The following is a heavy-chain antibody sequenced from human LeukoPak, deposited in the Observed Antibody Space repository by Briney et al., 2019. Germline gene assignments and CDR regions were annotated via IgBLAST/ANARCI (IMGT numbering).Heavy chain of an antibody. J-gene: IGHJ6*02. CDR1: GASFSDYY. V-gene: IGHV4-34*01. CDR2: INHSGST. CDR3: ARRGPGYCSTPSCNYHYYGMDV. Sequence: SETPSLTCSIYGASFSDYYWSWIRQPPGKGLEWIGEINHSGSTNYNPSVEGRVTISIDTSKNQFSLKLTSVTAADTAVYYCARRGPGYCSTPSCNYHYYGMDVWGQGTTVTVSS. D-gene: IGHD2-2*01.